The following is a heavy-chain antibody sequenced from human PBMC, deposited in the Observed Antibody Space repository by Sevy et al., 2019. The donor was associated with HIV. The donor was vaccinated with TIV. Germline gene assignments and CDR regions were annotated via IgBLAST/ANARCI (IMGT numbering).Heavy chain of an antibody. J-gene: IGHJ5*02. CDR3: AKDPFRDPGSYYNGGSWLDP. V-gene: IGHV3-9*01. CDR2: ITWNSGSI. Sequence: GGSLRLSCAASGFTFDDYAMHWVRQAPGKGLEWVSGITWNSGSIGYADSVKGRFTISRDNAKNSLYLQMSSLRVEDTAVDYCAKDPFRDPGSYYNGGSWLDPWGQGTLVTVSS. D-gene: IGHD3-10*01. CDR1: GFTFDDYA.